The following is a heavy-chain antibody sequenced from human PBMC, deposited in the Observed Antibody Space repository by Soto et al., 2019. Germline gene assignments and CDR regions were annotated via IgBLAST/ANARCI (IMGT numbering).Heavy chain of an antibody. CDR3: ARWEGYCSSTSCYTPGDYGMDV. V-gene: IGHV5-51*01. CDR1: GYSFTSYW. J-gene: IGHJ6*02. CDR2: IYPGDSDT. Sequence: GESLKISCKGSGYSFTSYWIGWVRQMPGKGLEWMGIIYPGDSDTRYSPSFQGQVTISADKSISTAYLQWSSLKASDTAMYYCARWEGYCSSTSCYTPGDYGMDVWGQGTTVTVSS. D-gene: IGHD2-2*02.